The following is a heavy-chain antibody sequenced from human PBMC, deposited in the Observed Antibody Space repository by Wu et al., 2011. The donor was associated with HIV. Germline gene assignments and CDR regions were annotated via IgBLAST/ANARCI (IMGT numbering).Heavy chain of an antibody. CDR3: TTHSDGDGYNYIY. D-gene: IGHD5-24*01. CDR2: INPNSGAT. J-gene: IGHJ4*02. Sequence: QVQLVQSGAEVKKPGASVKVSCKASGYTFSGYYIHWVRQAPGQGLEWVGWINPNSGATQCAERFQGRVTMTADTSTDTAYMELSGLRSEDTAVYYCTTHSDGDGYNYIYWGQGTLVTVSS. CDR1: GYTFSGYY. V-gene: IGHV1-2*02.